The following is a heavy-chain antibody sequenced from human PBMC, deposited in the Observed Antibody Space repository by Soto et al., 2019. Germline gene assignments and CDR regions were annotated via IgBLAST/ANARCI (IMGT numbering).Heavy chain of an antibody. CDR3: ARDLDGSGSYSDY. CDR1: GYTFTGYY. V-gene: IGHV1-2*04. CDR2: INPNSGGT. D-gene: IGHD3-10*01. J-gene: IGHJ4*02. Sequence: ASVKVSCKASGYTFTGYYIHWVRQAPGQGLEWMGWINPNSGGTNYAQKFQGWVTMTRDTSISTAYMELSRLRSDDTAVYYCARDLDGSGSYSDYWGQGTLVTVSS.